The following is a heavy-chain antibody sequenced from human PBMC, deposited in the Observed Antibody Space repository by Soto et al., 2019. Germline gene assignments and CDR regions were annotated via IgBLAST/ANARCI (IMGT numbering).Heavy chain of an antibody. CDR1: GFTFSSYS. V-gene: IGHV3-48*01. J-gene: IGHJ4*02. CDR2: ISSSSSTI. D-gene: IGHD3-10*01. Sequence: GGSLRLSCAASGFTFSSYSMNWVRQAPGKGLEWVSYISSSSSTIYYADSVKGRFTISRDNAKNSLYLQMNSLRAEDTAVYYCARVMVRGVLDYWGQGTLVTVSS. CDR3: ARVMVRGVLDY.